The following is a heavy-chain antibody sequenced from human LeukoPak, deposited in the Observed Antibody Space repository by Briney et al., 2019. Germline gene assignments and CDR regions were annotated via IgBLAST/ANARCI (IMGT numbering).Heavy chain of an antibody. CDR1: GGTLSSYA. Sequence: SVKVSCKASGGTLSSYAISWVRQAPGQGLEWMGGIIPIFGTANYAQKFQGRVTITADESTSTAYMELSSLRSEDTAVYYCARSSSSWSQNYYYGMDVWGQGTTVTVSS. J-gene: IGHJ6*02. V-gene: IGHV1-69*13. CDR3: ARSSSSWSQNYYYGMDV. D-gene: IGHD6-13*01. CDR2: IIPIFGTA.